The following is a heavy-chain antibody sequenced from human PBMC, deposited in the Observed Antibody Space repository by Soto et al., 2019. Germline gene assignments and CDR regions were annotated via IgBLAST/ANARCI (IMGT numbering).Heavy chain of an antibody. CDR1: GESFSGYY. Sequence: ETLSLTCTVSGESFSGYYWSWIRQYPEKGLEWIGEVYDSGETKYNPSLKSRVTISEDPSKNQFSLRMSSMTAADTAVYYCARGFSNSITTRFDSWGQGTLVTVSS. CDR2: VYDSGET. V-gene: IGHV4-34*01. J-gene: IGHJ4*02. D-gene: IGHD4-4*01. CDR3: ARGFSNSITTRFDS.